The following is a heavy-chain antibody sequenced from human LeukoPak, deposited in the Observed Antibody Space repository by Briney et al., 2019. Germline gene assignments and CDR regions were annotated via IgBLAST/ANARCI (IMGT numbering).Heavy chain of an antibody. D-gene: IGHD3-3*01. CDR2: IIPIFGTA. V-gene: IGHV1-69*05. J-gene: IGHJ5*02. CDR1: GGTFSSYA. Sequence: SVKVSCKASGGTFSSYAISWVRQAPGQGLEWVGGIIPIFGTANYAQKFQGRVTITTDESTSTAYMELSSLRSEDTAVYYCAVTRITIFGMVTEIWFDPWGQGTLVTVSS. CDR3: AVTRITIFGMVTEIWFDP.